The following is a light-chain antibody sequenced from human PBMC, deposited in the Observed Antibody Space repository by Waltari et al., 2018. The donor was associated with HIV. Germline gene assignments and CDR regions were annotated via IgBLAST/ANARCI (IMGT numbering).Light chain of an antibody. V-gene: IGLV1-47*01. CDR1: SSNIENDN. Sequence: QSVLTPPPSASGAPGPRVTISCSGSSSNIENDNVYWYQQFPGAAPKLLIYKDTQRPSGVPDRFTGSKSGTSASLAIGGLRSDDEADYYCVGWDSRLRGYVFGAGTKVTVL. CDR3: VGWDSRLRGYV. J-gene: IGLJ1*01. CDR2: KDT.